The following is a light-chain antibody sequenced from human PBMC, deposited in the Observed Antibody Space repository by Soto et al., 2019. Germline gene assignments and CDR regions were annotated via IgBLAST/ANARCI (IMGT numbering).Light chain of an antibody. J-gene: IGKJ4*01. V-gene: IGKV3-15*01. Sequence: EIVMAQSPATLSASPGERATLSCRASQSVSSNLVWYQQKPGQAPRLLMYGASARATGVPARFSGSGSGTEFTLTISSLQSEDFAVYYCQQYDTWPLTFGGGTTVEIK. CDR3: QQYDTWPLT. CDR1: QSVSSN. CDR2: GAS.